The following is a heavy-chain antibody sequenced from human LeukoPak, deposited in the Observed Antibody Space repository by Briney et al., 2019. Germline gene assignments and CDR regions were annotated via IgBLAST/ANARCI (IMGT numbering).Heavy chain of an antibody. V-gene: IGHV4-59*01. CDR1: GGSISSYY. CDR3: ARGPYYGSGKVDYGMGV. Sequence: SETLSLTCTVSGGSISSYYWSWIRQPPGKGLEWIGYIYYSGSTNYNPSLKSRVTISVDTSKNHFSLKLSSVTAADTAVYYCARGPYYGSGKVDYGMGVWGQGTTVTVSS. D-gene: IGHD3-10*01. CDR2: IYYSGST. J-gene: IGHJ6*02.